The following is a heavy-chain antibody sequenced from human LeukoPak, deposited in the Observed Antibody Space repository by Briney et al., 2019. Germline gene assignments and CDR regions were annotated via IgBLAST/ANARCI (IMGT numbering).Heavy chain of an antibody. CDR3: ARDSPLLTV. CDR1: GFTFSSHA. CDR2: IGDDVVST. V-gene: IGHV3-23*01. J-gene: IGHJ4*02. D-gene: IGHD3-9*01. Sequence: GGSLRLSCAASGFTFSSHAMSWVRQAPGKGLERVSAIGDDVVSTYYAESVKGRFTISRDNSKNTLYLQMNSLRAEDTATYYCARDSPLLTVWGQGTLVTVSS.